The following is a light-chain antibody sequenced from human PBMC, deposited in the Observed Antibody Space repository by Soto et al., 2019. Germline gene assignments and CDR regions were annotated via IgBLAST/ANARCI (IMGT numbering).Light chain of an antibody. J-gene: IGKJ1*01. V-gene: IGKV3-15*01. CDR1: QSVSSD. CDR3: QQYNNWPRT. CDR2: SAS. Sequence: ILVAPYPCSLVVSPGERASPSCRASQSVSSDLAWYHQKPGQAPRLLIYSASTRATGIPARFSGSGSGTEFTLTINSLQSEDFAVYYCQQYNNWPRTFGQGTKVDI.